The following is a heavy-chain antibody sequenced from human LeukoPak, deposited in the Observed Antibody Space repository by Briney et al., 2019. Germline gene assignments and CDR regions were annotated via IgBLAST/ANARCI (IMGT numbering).Heavy chain of an antibody. CDR2: INPSDGAS. Sequence: GASVKVSCKASGFTFTMYYIHWVRQALGQGLEWMGMINPSDGASTYTQRLQGRLTLTRDMSTTTVYMDLRSLRSDDTAIYFCAREQKRGLSGNLLGLFASYSTYYFMDVWGRGTAVTVSS. J-gene: IGHJ6*03. V-gene: IGHV1-46*04. D-gene: IGHD1-26*01. CDR3: AREQKRGLSGNLLGLFASYSTYYFMDV. CDR1: GFTFTMYY.